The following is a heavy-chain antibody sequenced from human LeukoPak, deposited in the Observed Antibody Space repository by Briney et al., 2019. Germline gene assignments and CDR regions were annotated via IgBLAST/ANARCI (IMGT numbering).Heavy chain of an antibody. CDR2: INWNGGST. J-gene: IGHJ4*02. D-gene: IGHD3-3*01. Sequence: PGGSLRLSCAASGFTFDDYGMSWVRQAPGKGLEWVSGINWNGGSTVYADSVKGRFTISRDNAKNSLYLQMNSLRAEDTALYYCARAGRYYDFWSGYYHKNFDYWGQGTLVTVSS. V-gene: IGHV3-20*04. CDR1: GFTFDDYG. CDR3: ARAGRYYDFWSGYYHKNFDY.